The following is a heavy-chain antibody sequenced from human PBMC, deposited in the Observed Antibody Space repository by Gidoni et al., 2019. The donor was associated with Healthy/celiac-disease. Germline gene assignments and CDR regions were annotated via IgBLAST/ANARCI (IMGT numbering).Heavy chain of an antibody. D-gene: IGHD3-16*01. CDR2: ISSSSSYI. J-gene: IGHJ4*02. CDR1: GFTFSSYS. V-gene: IGHV3-21*02. Sequence: EDLRGESGGGLVKPGGSLRLSCAASGFTFSSYSMNWVRQAPGKGLEWVSSISSSSSYIYYADSVKGRFTISRDNAKNSLYLQMNSLRAEDTAVYYCARDSLGAPGAIDYWGQGTLVTVSS. CDR3: ARDSLGAPGAIDY.